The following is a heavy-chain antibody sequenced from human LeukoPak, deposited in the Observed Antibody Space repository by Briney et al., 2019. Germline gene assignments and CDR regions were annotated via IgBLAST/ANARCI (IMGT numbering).Heavy chain of an antibody. Sequence: GGSLRLSCVASGFTFTSSAMTWVRQAPGKGLEWVSVVGSTGGTTYYADSVKGRFTISRDNAKNTMILQMNNLRVEDTAVYYCAAVPGIIIAGYFASWGRGTLVAVSS. CDR2: VGSTGGTT. CDR1: GFTFTSSA. V-gene: IGHV3-23*01. CDR3: AAVPGIIIAGYFAS. J-gene: IGHJ4*02. D-gene: IGHD3-10*02.